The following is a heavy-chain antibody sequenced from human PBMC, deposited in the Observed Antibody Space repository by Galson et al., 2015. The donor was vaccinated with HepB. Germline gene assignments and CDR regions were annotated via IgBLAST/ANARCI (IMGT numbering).Heavy chain of an antibody. Sequence: SLRLSCAASGFTFSSYGMNWVRQAPGKGLEWVSAISSSGGNTYYADSVKGRFTISRDNSKNSLYLQMNSLRAEDTAVYYCARAASGLLGFGGAFDFWGQGTMVTVSS. J-gene: IGHJ3*01. D-gene: IGHD3-10*01. CDR2: ISSSGGNT. CDR3: ARAASGLLGFGGAFDF. CDR1: GFTFSSYG. V-gene: IGHV3-21*01.